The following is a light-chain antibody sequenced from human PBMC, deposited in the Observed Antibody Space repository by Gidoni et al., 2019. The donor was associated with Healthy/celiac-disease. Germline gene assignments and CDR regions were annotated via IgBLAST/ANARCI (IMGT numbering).Light chain of an antibody. Sequence: QSALTQPASVSGYPGQSITISCTGTSSDVGGYNYVSWYQQHPGKAPNLMIYEVSNRPSGVSNRFSGSKSGNTASLTISGLQAEDEADYYCSSYTSSSTPYVFGTGTKVTVL. V-gene: IGLV2-14*01. CDR2: EVS. CDR1: SSDVGGYNY. J-gene: IGLJ1*01. CDR3: SSYTSSSTPYV.